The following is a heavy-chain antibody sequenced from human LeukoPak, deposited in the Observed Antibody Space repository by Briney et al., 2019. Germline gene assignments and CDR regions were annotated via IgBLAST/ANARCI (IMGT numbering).Heavy chain of an antibody. D-gene: IGHD4-4*01. V-gene: IGHV4-34*01. Sequence: KPSQTLSLTCAVSGGSISRGGYYWSWIRQPPGKGLEWIGEINHSGSTNYNPSLKSRVTISVDTSKNQFSLKLSSVTAADTAVYYCARGPPLEDYSNYENGMDVWGQGTTVTVSS. J-gene: IGHJ6*02. CDR3: ARGPPLEDYSNYENGMDV. CDR2: INHSGST. CDR1: GGSISRGGYY.